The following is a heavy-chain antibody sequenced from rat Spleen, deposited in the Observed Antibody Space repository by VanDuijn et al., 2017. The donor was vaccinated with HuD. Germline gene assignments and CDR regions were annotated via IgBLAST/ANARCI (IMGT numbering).Heavy chain of an antibody. CDR1: GFTFSDYA. Sequence: EVQLVESGGGLVQPGRSLKISCAASGFTFSDYAMAWVRQAPKKGLEWVATILYDDRNTYYRDSVQGRFTISRSNAESTLYLQMDSLRSEDTATYYCARHPQLGSYWYFDFWGPGTMVTVSS. D-gene: IGHD3-1*01. J-gene: IGHJ1*01. CDR2: ILYDDRNT. CDR3: ARHPQLGSYWYFDF. V-gene: IGHV5-17*01.